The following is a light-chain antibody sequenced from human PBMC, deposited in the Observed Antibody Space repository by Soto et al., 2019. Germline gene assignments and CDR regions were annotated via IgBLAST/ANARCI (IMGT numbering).Light chain of an antibody. CDR2: GAS. V-gene: IGKV3-15*01. CDR3: LQYHTWPIT. J-gene: IGKJ4*01. CDR1: QGVSRK. Sequence: DIVMTLSPATLSVAPGERVTFSCRASQGVSRKLAWYQHKPGQAPRLLISGASTGATGIPARFSGSGSGTEFTLTISSLQSEDCAIYYCLQYHTWPITFGGGTKADIK.